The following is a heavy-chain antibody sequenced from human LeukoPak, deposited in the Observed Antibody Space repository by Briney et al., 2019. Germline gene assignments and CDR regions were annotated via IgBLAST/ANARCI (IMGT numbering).Heavy chain of an antibody. D-gene: IGHD4-11*01. CDR2: IKQDGSAK. CDR3: ARCRTDSNYWFDP. CDR1: GFTFSSYW. Sequence: PGGSLRLSCVASGFTFSSYWMSWVRQAPGKGLEWVANIKQDGSAKYYVDSVKGRFTISRDNAKNSLYLHMNSLRAEDTAVYYCARCRTDSNYWFDPWGQGTLVTVSS. J-gene: IGHJ5*02. V-gene: IGHV3-7*01.